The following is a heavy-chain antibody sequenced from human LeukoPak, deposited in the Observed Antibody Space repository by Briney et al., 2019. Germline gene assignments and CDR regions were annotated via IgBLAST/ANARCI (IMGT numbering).Heavy chain of an antibody. CDR1: GFTFTNFA. J-gene: IGHJ4*02. CDR2: IRGSGGGT. V-gene: IGHV3-23*01. D-gene: IGHD2-15*01. CDR3: AKDRTLCSGGTCYPYYFDY. Sequence: GGSLRLSCAASGFTFTNFAMSWVRQAPGKGLEWVSAIRGSGGGTYSADSVKGRFTISRVNSKNTLYLQMNSLRAEDTAIYFCAKDRTLCSGGTCYPYYFDYWGQGTLVTVSS.